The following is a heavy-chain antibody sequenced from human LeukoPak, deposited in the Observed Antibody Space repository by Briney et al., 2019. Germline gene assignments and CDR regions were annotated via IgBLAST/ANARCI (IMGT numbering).Heavy chain of an antibody. CDR2: VYSSGYT. Sequence: SETLSLTCTVSGGSIGNYCWSWIRQPPGKGLEWIGYVYSSGYTNYNPSLKSRVTISVDTSNNQFSMRLCSVTAADTAVYYCARLTRFVSGVLNPLDSWGQGTLVTVSS. D-gene: IGHD3-3*01. CDR1: GGSIGNYC. V-gene: IGHV4-59*08. J-gene: IGHJ4*02. CDR3: ARLTRFVSGVLNPLDS.